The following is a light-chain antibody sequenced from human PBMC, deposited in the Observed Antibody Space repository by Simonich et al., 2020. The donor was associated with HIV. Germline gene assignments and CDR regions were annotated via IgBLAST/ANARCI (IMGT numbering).Light chain of an antibody. CDR2: DAS. J-gene: IGKJ4*01. V-gene: IGKV3-11*01. Sequence: EIVMTQSPATLSVSPGESATLSCRASQSVSSHLAWYQQKPGQSPRLLIYDASNRAAGIPARFSGSGSGTEFTLTISSLEPEDFAVYYCQQRSNWPPLTFGGGTKVEIK. CDR1: QSVSSH. CDR3: QQRSNWPPLT.